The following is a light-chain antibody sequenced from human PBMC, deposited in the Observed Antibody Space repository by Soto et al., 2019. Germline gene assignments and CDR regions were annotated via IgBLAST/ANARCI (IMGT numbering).Light chain of an antibody. J-gene: IGKJ1*01. Sequence: ETVLTQSPGTLSLSPGERATLSCRASQRVTSNYLAWYQQKPGQAPRLLIFGASIRDTGIPDRFSGSGSGTDFTLTISRLEPEDFAVYYCHQYGSPPGTFGQGTKVDIK. CDR3: HQYGSPPGT. CDR1: QRVTSNY. V-gene: IGKV3-20*01. CDR2: GAS.